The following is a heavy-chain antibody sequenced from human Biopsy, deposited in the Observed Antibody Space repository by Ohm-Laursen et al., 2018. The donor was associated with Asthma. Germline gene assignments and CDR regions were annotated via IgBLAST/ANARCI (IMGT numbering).Heavy chain of an antibody. CDR1: GFAFSSYW. V-gene: IGHV3-7*05. J-gene: IGHJ5*02. CDR3: ARDTRPNWFDP. Sequence: SLRLSCAASGFAFSSYWMSWVRQAPGKGLEWVANIKQDGSEKYYVDSVKGRFTISRDNAKNSLYLQMNSLRAEDTAVYYCARDTRPNWFDPWGQGTLVTVSS. D-gene: IGHD3-3*01. CDR2: IKQDGSEK.